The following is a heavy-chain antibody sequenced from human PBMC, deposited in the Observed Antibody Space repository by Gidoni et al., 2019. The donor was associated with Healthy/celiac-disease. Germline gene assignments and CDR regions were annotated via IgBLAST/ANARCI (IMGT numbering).Heavy chain of an antibody. CDR3: ARHTRITIFGVVTRGYGMDV. V-gene: IGHV1-2*02. J-gene: IGHJ6*02. CDR2: INPNSGGT. CDR1: GYTLTGSY. D-gene: IGHD3-3*01. Sequence: QVQLVQSGAEVTKPGASVKVSCQASGYTLTGSYMHWVRQAPGTGLEWMGWINPNSGGTNYAQKFQGRVTMTRDTSISTAYMELSRLRSDDTAVYYCARHTRITIFGVVTRGYGMDVWGQGTTVTVSS.